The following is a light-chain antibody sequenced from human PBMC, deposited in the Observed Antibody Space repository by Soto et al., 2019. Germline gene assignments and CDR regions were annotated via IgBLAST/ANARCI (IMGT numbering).Light chain of an antibody. Sequence: QSVLTQPPSASGTPGQRVTISCSGSSSNIGSDTVNWFQQLPGTAPKLLIYRNNQRPSGVPDRFSGSKSGTSASLAISGLQSEDEAVYYCGAWDDNLDGQVFGGGTQLTVL. CDR2: RNN. CDR3: GAWDDNLDGQV. J-gene: IGLJ2*01. CDR1: SSNIGSDT. V-gene: IGLV1-44*01.